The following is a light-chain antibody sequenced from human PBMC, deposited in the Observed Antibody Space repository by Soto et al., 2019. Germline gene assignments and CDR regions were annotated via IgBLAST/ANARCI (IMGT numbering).Light chain of an antibody. CDR1: SSNIGAGYD. J-gene: IGLJ2*01. CDR3: QSYDSSLDVV. V-gene: IGLV1-40*01. Sequence: VVTQPPSVSGAPGQRVTISCTGSSSNIGAGYDVHWYQQLPGTAPKLLIYGNSNRPSGVPDRFSGSKSGTSASLAITGLQAEDEADYYCQSYDSSLDVVFGGGTQLTVL. CDR2: GNS.